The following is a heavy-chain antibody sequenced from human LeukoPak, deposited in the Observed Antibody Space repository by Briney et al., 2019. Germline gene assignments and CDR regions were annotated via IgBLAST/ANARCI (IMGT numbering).Heavy chain of an antibody. CDR1: GDSVSSDSAA. V-gene: IGHV6-1*01. CDR3: ARWGLAVAGRKFDY. CDR2: TYYRSRWSN. Sequence: SQTLSLTCAISGDSVSSDSAAWNWIRQSPSRGLEWLGRTYYRSRWSNDYAGSVKSRIIINPDTSKNQFSLKLSSVTAADTAVYYCARWGLAVAGRKFDYWGQGTLVTVSS. J-gene: IGHJ4*02. D-gene: IGHD6-19*01.